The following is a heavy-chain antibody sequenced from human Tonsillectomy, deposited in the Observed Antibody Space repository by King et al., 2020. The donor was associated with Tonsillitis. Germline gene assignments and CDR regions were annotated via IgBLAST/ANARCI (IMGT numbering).Heavy chain of an antibody. Sequence: VQLQESGPGLVKPSQTLSLTCTVSGGSISSGDYYWSWIRQPPGKGLEWIGYIYYSGSTYYNPSLKSRVTISVDTSKNQFSLKLSSVTAADTAVYYCARDNFVRGGYSYGSFDYWGQGTLVTVSS. CDR3: ARDNFVRGGYSYGSFDY. J-gene: IGHJ4*02. CDR1: GGSISSGDYY. V-gene: IGHV4-30-4*01. CDR2: IYYSGST. D-gene: IGHD5-18*01.